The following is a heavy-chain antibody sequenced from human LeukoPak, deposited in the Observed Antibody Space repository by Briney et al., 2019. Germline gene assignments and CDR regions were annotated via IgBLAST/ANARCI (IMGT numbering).Heavy chain of an antibody. V-gene: IGHV4-39*07. Sequence: SDTLSLTCTVSGGSISGSGYYWGWIRQPPTKGLEWVATVNYRGSAFYSPSLRSRATISVDTSKNQFSLRLTSVTAADTAVYYCAREPDAWGQGTLVTVSS. CDR3: AREPDA. CDR1: GGSISGSGYY. J-gene: IGHJ5*02. CDR2: VNYRGSA.